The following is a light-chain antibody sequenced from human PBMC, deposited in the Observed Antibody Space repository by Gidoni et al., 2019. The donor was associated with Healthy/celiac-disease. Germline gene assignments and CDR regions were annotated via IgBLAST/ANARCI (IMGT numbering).Light chain of an antibody. CDR2: GAS. J-gene: IGKJ2*01. Sequence: EIVMTQSPATLSVSPGERATLSCRTSQSVSSNLAWYQQKPGQAPRLLIYGASTRATGIPARFSGSGSGTEFTLTISSLQSEDFAVYYCQQYDSWLGTFGQGTKLEIK. CDR1: QSVSSN. V-gene: IGKV3-15*01. CDR3: QQYDSWLGT.